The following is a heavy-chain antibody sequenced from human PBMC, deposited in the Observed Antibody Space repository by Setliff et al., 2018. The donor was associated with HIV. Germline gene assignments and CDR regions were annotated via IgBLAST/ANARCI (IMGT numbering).Heavy chain of an antibody. CDR2: IYPGDSDT. J-gene: IGHJ4*02. CDR1: GYSFTSYW. CDR3: ARHGQYGSGSYYNRPFDY. Sequence: GESLKISCKGSGYSFTSYWIAWLRQMPGKGLECMGIIYPGDSDTRYSPSFQGHVTISADKSIGTAYLQWSSLKASDTAMYYCARHGQYGSGSYYNRPFDYWGQGTLVTV. V-gene: IGHV5-51*01. D-gene: IGHD3-10*01.